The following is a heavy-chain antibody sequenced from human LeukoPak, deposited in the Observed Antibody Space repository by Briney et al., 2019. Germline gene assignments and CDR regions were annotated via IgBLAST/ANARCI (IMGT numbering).Heavy chain of an antibody. V-gene: IGHV5-51*01. J-gene: IGHJ4*02. Sequence: GESLKISCQGSGYRFTNYWIGWVRQMPGKGLEWMGIIYPGDSDTKYSPSFQGQVTISADESISTAYLQWSSLKASDTAMYYCARRTAWWEGYNKFSFDYWGQGTLVTVSS. CDR1: GYRFTNYW. CDR2: IYPGDSDT. D-gene: IGHD5-24*01. CDR3: ARRTAWWEGYNKFSFDY.